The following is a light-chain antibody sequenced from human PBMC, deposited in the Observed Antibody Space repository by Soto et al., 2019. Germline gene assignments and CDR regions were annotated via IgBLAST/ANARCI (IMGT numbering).Light chain of an antibody. CDR2: DAS. CDR3: QQYNNWPPN. CDR1: QSVSNN. Sequence: EIVLTQSPGTLSLSPVERATLSCRASQSVSNNYLAWYHQKPGQAPKLLIFDASTRATGVPARFSGSGSGTEFTLTVSSLQSEDIAVYFCQQYNNWPPNFGQGTRLEIK. V-gene: IGKV3-15*01. J-gene: IGKJ5*01.